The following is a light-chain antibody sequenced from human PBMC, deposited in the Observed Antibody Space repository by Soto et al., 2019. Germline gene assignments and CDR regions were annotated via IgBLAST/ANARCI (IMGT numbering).Light chain of an antibody. CDR1: SSDVGGYNY. V-gene: IGLV2-8*01. Sequence: QSVLTQPPSASGSPGQSVTISCTGTSSDVGGYNYVSWYQQHPGKALKLMIYEVNKRPSGVPDRFSGSKSGNTASLTVSGLQAEDEGDYYCSSHAGSKRVFGTGTKVTVL. J-gene: IGLJ1*01. CDR2: EVN. CDR3: SSHAGSKRV.